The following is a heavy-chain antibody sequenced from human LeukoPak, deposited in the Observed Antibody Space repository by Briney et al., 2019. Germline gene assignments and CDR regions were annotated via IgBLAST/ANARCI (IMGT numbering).Heavy chain of an antibody. CDR3: ARESTRERPGC. Sequence: GGSLRLSCAASGFTFSSYGMHWVRQAPGKGLEWVAVISYDGSNKYYADSVKGRFTISRDNAKNSLYLQMNSLRVEDTAVYYCARESTRERPGCWGQGTLVIVSS. D-gene: IGHD5/OR15-5a*01. J-gene: IGHJ4*02. CDR2: ISYDGSNK. V-gene: IGHV3-30*03. CDR1: GFTFSSYG.